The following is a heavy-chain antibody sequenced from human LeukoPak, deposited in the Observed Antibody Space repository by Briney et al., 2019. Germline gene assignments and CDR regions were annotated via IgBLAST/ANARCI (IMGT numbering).Heavy chain of an antibody. V-gene: IGHV4-34*01. CDR2: INHSGST. D-gene: IGHD2-2*02. CDR3: ARAPGYCSSTSCYTRRFDY. Sequence: PSETLSPTCAVYGGSFSGYYWSWIRQPPGKGLEWIGEINHSGSTNYNPSLKSRVTISVDTSKNQFSLKLSSVTAADTAVYYCARAPGYCSSTSCYTRRFDYWGQGTLVTVSS. CDR1: GGSFSGYY. J-gene: IGHJ4*02.